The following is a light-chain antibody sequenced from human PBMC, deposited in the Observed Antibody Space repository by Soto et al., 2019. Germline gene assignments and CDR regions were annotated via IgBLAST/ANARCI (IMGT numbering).Light chain of an antibody. V-gene: IGLV7-43*01. CDR2: STN. J-gene: IGLJ2*01. CDR1: TGAVTSSNY. Sequence: QAVVTKEPSLTVSPGGTVTLTCAVYTGAVTSSNYPNWFQQKPGQAPRALIYSTNHKYSWTPARFSGSLLGGKAALTLSGVQPEDEADYYCLLYYGGQLGVFGGGTKLTVL. CDR3: LLYYGGQLGV.